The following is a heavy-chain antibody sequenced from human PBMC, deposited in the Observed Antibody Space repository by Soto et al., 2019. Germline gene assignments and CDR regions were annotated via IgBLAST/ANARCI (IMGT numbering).Heavy chain of an antibody. CDR3: ARHPIVVVPAATQHYYYYGMDV. D-gene: IGHD2-2*01. Sequence: ESLKISCKGSGYSFTSYWISWVRQMPGKGLEWMGRIDPSDSYTNYSPSFQGHVTISADKSISTAYLQWSSLKASDTAMYYCARHPIVVVPAATQHYYYYGMDVWGQGTTVTVSS. CDR1: GYSFTSYW. V-gene: IGHV5-10-1*01. J-gene: IGHJ6*02. CDR2: IDPSDSYT.